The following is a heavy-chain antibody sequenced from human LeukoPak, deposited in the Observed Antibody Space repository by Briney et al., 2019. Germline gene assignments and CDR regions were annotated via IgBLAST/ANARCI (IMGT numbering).Heavy chain of an antibody. J-gene: IGHJ4*02. V-gene: IGHV4-31*03. CDR1: GGSISSGGYY. CDR3: ARVQSGGNHFDY. CDR2: IYYSGST. D-gene: IGHD1-1*01. Sequence: TSETLSLTCTVSGGSISSGGYYWSWIRQHPGKGLEWIGYIYYSGSTYYNPSLKSRVTISVDTSKNQFSLKLSSVTAADTAVYYCARVQSGGNHFDYWGQGTLVTVSS.